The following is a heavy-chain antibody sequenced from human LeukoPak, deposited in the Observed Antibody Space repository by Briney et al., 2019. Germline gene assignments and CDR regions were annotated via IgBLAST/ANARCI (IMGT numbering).Heavy chain of an antibody. Sequence: GASVKVSCKASGGTFSSYAISWVRQAPGQGLEWMGGIIPIFGTANYAQKFQGRVTITADESTSTAYMELSSLRSEDTAVYYCARSYYYDSSGYYENLNFDYWGQGTLVTVSS. CDR1: GGTFSSYA. D-gene: IGHD3-22*01. V-gene: IGHV1-69*13. J-gene: IGHJ4*02. CDR2: IIPIFGTA. CDR3: ARSYYYDSSGYYENLNFDY.